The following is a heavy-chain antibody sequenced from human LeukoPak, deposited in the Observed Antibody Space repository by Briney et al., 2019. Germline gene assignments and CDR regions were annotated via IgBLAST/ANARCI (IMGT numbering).Heavy chain of an antibody. CDR1: GFTFSDYY. Sequence: GGSLRLSCAASGFTFSDYYMSWIRQAPGKGLEWVSYISSSSSYTNYADSVKGRFTISRDNAKNTVYLQMNSLRAEDTAVYYCARDRCSGGSCYLDYWGQGTLVTVSS. V-gene: IGHV3-11*06. J-gene: IGHJ4*02. CDR3: ARDRCSGGSCYLDY. CDR2: ISSSSSYT. D-gene: IGHD2-15*01.